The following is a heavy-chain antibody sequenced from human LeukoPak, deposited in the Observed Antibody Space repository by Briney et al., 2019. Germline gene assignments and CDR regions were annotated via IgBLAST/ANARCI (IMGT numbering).Heavy chain of an antibody. Sequence: GGSLRLSCGASGFTFSPFWMHWVRQSPGKGLVWVSRINHDGSDAIYADSVKGRFAISRDNAKNTLYLQMNSLRADDTAVYCCARGGYSHAFDIWGQGTTVTVSS. J-gene: IGHJ3*02. CDR3: ARGGYSHAFDI. D-gene: IGHD2-21*01. V-gene: IGHV3-74*01. CDR1: GFTFSPFW. CDR2: INHDGSDA.